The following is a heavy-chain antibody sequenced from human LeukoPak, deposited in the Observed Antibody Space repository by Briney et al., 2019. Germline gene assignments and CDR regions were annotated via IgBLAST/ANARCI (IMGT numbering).Heavy chain of an antibody. CDR3: ARNPRYYSDTSGYYPFDY. D-gene: IGHD3-22*01. Sequence: GSSVKVSCKTSGGTLSTSAINWVRQAPGQGLEWMGGIIPMFGRTNYAQKFQGRVTITTDESTSTAYMELRSLRSEDAAVYYCARNPRYYSDTSGYYPFDYWGQGTLVTVSS. CDR2: IIPMFGRT. V-gene: IGHV1-69*05. J-gene: IGHJ4*02. CDR1: GGTLSTSA.